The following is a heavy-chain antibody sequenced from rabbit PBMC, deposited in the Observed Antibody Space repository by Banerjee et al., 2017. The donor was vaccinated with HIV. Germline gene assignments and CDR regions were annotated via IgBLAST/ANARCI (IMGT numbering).Heavy chain of an antibody. D-gene: IGHD1-1*01. V-gene: IGHV1S40*01. CDR2: IYTGSGNT. CDR1: GFSFTSMYY. CDR3: ARDLPISGGYSFDL. Sequence: QSLEESGGGLVKPGASLTLTCTASGFSFTSMYYACWVRQAPGKGLEWIGCIYTGSGNTYYAYWAKGRFTISKTSSTTVTLQMTSLTAADTATYFCARDLPISGGYSFDLWGPGTLVTVS. J-gene: IGHJ4*01.